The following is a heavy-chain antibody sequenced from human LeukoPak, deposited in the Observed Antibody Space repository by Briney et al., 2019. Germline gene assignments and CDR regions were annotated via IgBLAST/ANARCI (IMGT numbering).Heavy chain of an antibody. Sequence: SETLSLTCTVSGGSISSGDYYWSWIRQPPGKGLEWIGYIYYSGSTYYNPSLKSRVTISVDTSKNQFSLKLSSVTAADSAMYYCASRVGGQPNYFDYWGQGTLVTVSS. CDR3: ASRVGGQPNYFDY. J-gene: IGHJ4*02. V-gene: IGHV4-30-4*01. CDR1: GGSISSGDYY. D-gene: IGHD2-15*01. CDR2: IYYSGST.